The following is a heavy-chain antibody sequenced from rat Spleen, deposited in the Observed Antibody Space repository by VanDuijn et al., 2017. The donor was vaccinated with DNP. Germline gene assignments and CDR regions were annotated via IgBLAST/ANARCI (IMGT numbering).Heavy chain of an antibody. CDR1: GFSLSSYV. D-gene: IGHD1-3*01. J-gene: IGHJ2*01. Sequence: QVQLRESGPGLVQPSQTLSLTCTVSGFSLSSYVVSWVRQPPGKGLEWIATMSSGGSTYYNSPLKSRLSISRDTSKNQVFLKMNSVQTEDTAMYFCARSYGLDYWGQGVMVTVSS. CDR2: MSSGGST. CDR3: ARSYGLDY. V-gene: IGHV2S8*01.